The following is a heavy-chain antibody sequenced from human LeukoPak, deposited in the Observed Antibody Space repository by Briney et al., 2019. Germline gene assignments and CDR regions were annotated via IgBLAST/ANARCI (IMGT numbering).Heavy chain of an antibody. J-gene: IGHJ4*02. Sequence: GESLKISCKGTGDSFNTHWIAWVRQMPGRGLELMGVIYPEDSDTRYTPSFQGRVTISADKTTNTAYLQWTSLKASDTAMYFCARHRDGYNRDWGQGTLVIVSS. CDR2: IYPEDSDT. CDR1: GDSFNTHW. D-gene: IGHD5-24*01. CDR3: ARHRDGYNRD. V-gene: IGHV5-51*01.